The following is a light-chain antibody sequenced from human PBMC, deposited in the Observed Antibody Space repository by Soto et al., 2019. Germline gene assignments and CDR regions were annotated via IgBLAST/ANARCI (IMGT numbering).Light chain of an antibody. V-gene: IGKV1-33*01. CDR3: QQSSNLPFT. Sequence: DIQMTQSPSSLSTSVGDRVTITCQASQDISNYLNWYQQKPGKAPKLLIYDASNLQTGVPSRFSGRGSGTDFTFTISSLQPEDFATYYCQQSSNLPFTIGPGTKVDIK. J-gene: IGKJ3*01. CDR1: QDISNY. CDR2: DAS.